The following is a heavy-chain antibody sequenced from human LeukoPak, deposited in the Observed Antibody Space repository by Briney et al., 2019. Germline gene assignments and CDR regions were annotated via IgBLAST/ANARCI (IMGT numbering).Heavy chain of an antibody. J-gene: IGHJ4*02. Sequence: GGSLRLSCAASGFSFDDYAMHWVRQAPEKGLEWVGLVNGDGGSPDYTDSVKGRFTISRDNSKNSLYLQMNSLRTEETAVYYCAKDFGYSYGTFDYCGQGALVTVSS. D-gene: IGHD5-18*01. V-gene: IGHV3-43*02. CDR2: VNGDGGSP. CDR3: AKDFGYSYGTFDY. CDR1: GFSFDDYA.